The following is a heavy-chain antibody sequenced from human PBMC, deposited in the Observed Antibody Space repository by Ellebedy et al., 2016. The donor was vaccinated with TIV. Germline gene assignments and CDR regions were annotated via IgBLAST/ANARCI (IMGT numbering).Heavy chain of an antibody. CDR3: ARGVGYCSGASCYALGY. J-gene: IGHJ4*02. D-gene: IGHD2-15*01. V-gene: IGHV3-66*01. CDR1: GFTVNTNY. Sequence: GESLKISCAASGFTVNTNYMTWVRQPPGKGLEWVSLIYSGGTTYYADSVQGRFTISRDSSKNMLYLQMNSLRDEDTAVYYCARGVGYCSGASCYALGYWGQGTLVTVSS. CDR2: IYSGGTT.